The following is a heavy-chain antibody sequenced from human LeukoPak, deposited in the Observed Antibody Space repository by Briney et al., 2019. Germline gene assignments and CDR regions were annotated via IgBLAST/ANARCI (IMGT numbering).Heavy chain of an antibody. D-gene: IGHD2-2*01. V-gene: IGHV1-8*03. CDR1: GYTFTSYD. CDR2: MNPNSGNT. CDR3: ARGDVVVPAATYYYYYYMDV. J-gene: IGHJ6*03. Sequence: ASVKVSCKASGYTFTSYDINWVRQATGQGLEWMGWMNPNSGNTGYAQKFQGRVTITRNTSISTAYMELSSLRSEDTAVYYCARGDVVVPAATYYYYYYMDVWGKGTTVTVSS.